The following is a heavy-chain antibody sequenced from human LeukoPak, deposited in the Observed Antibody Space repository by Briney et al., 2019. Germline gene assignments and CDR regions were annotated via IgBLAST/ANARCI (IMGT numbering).Heavy chain of an antibody. V-gene: IGHV3-64*01. CDR2: ISSDGAST. D-gene: IGHD6-13*01. CDR3: ARAGDYSSSWFIPSSYFDL. CDR1: GFTFSSYS. Sequence: GGSLRLSCAASGFTFSSYSMNWVRQAPGKGLQYVSAISSDGASTYYTNSVKGRFTISRDNSNNTLYLQMGSLRAEDLALYYCARAGDYSSSWFIPSSYFDLWGRGTLVTVSS. J-gene: IGHJ2*01.